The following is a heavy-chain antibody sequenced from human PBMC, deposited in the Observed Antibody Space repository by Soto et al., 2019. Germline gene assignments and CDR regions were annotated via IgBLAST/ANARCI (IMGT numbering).Heavy chain of an antibody. D-gene: IGHD2-8*01. Sequence: SETLSLTCTVSGGSISSYYWNWIRQSPGKGLEWIAYIFYSETTNFNPSLKSRVTLSLDMSKNQFSLKLSSVTAADTAVYYCARGAREDCSNGACYRTRNFYFDYGGQGTLATAPQ. J-gene: IGHJ4*02. CDR1: GGSISSYY. CDR3: ARGAREDCSNGACYRTRNFYFDY. V-gene: IGHV4-59*12. CDR2: IFYSETT.